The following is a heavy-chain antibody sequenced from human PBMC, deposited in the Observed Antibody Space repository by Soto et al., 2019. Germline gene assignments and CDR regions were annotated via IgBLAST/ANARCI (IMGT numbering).Heavy chain of an antibody. V-gene: IGHV3-48*02. J-gene: IGHJ3*02. CDR1: GFTFSSYS. D-gene: IGHD4-17*01. CDR2: ISSSSSTI. CDR3: ARACPPKTTVGCPDDAFDI. Sequence: GGSLRLSCAASGFTFSSYSMNWVRQAPGKGLEWVSYISSSSSTIYYADSVKGRFTISRDNAKNSLYLQMNSLRDEDTAVYYCARACPPKTTVGCPDDAFDIWGQGTMVTVSS.